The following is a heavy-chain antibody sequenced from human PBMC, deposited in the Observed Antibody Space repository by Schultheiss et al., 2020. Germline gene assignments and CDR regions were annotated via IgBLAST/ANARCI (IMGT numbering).Heavy chain of an antibody. CDR2: IYYSGST. CDR1: GGSISSGGYY. D-gene: IGHD4-11*01. J-gene: IGHJ5*02. V-gene: IGHV4-61*08. CDR3: ARDPGRTTALDP. Sequence: SETLSLTCTVSGGSISSGGYYWSWIRQHPGKGLEWIGYIYYSGSTNYNPSLKSRVTISVDTSKNQFSLKLSSVTAADTAVYYCARDPGRTTALDPWGQGTLVTVSS.